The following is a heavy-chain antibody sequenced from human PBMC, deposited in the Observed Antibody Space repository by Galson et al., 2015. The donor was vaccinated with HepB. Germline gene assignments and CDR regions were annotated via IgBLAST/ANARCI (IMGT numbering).Heavy chain of an antibody. D-gene: IGHD3-22*01. V-gene: IGHV1-18*04. CDR1: GYTFTSYG. Sequence: SVKVSCKASGYTFTSYGISWVRQAPGQGLEWMGWISAYNGNTNYAQKLQGRVTMTTDTSTSTAYMELRSLRSDDTAVYYCARGGYYYDSSGYCPNNWFDPWGQGTLVTVSS. CDR2: ISAYNGNT. CDR3: ARGGYYYDSSGYCPNNWFDP. J-gene: IGHJ5*02.